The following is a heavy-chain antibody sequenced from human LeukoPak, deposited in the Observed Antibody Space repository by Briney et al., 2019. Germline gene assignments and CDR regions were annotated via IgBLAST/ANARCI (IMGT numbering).Heavy chain of an antibody. CDR3: ASLTMVHDAFDI. V-gene: IGHV4-39*07. CDR1: GDSISSGAYY. D-gene: IGHD3-10*01. J-gene: IGHJ3*02. Sequence: SETLSLTCTVSGDSISSGAYYWSWIRQPPGKGLEWIGSIYYSGSTYYNPSLKSRVTISVDTSKNQFSLKLSSVTAADTAVYYCASLTMVHDAFDIWGQGTMVTVSS. CDR2: IYYSGST.